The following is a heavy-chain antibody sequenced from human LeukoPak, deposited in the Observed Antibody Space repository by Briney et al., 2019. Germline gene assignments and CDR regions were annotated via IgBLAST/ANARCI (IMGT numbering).Heavy chain of an antibody. CDR2: IYYSGST. V-gene: IGHV4-59*01. Sequence: SETLSLTCTVSGGSISSYFWSWIRQAPGKGLEWIGSIYYSGSTNYNPSLKSRVTISVDTSKNQFSLKLTSVTAADTAVYYCARDKVVIAARYHYYYGLDVWGQGTTVTVPS. D-gene: IGHD2-15*01. J-gene: IGHJ6*02. CDR1: GGSISSYF. CDR3: ARDKVVIAARYHYYYGLDV.